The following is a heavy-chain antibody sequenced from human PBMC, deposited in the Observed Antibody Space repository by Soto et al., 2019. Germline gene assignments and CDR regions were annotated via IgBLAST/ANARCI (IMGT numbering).Heavy chain of an antibody. J-gene: IGHJ4*02. CDR2: IYYSGST. D-gene: IGHD3-9*01. CDR1: GGSISSYY. V-gene: IGHV4-59*08. CDR3: ARRRYFDWSIDY. Sequence: SETLPLTCTVSGGSISSYYWSWIRQPPGKGLEWIGYIYYSGSTNYNPSLKSRVTISVDTSKNQFSLKLSSVTAADTAVYYCARRRYFDWSIDYWGQGTLVTVSS.